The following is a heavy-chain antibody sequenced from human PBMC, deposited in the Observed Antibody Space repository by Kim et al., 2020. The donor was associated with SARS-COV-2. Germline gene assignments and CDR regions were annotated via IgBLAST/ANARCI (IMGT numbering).Heavy chain of an antibody. CDR3: AKAGDYGDFDY. V-gene: IGHV3-23*01. D-gene: IGHD4-17*01. Sequence: ADSVKGRFPISRDNSKNTLYLQMNSLRAEDTAVYYCAKAGDYGDFDYWGQGTLVTVSS. J-gene: IGHJ4*02.